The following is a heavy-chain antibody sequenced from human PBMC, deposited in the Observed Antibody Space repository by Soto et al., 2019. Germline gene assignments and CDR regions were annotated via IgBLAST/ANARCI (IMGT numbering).Heavy chain of an antibody. CDR1: GYTFTSYG. Sequence: GASVKVSCKASGYTFTSYGISWVRQAPGQGLEWMGWISAYNVNTNYAQKLQGRVTMTTDTSTRTACLELRSLSFDDTAVYYCARVTSVGATFDPWGQGTLVTVSS. CDR2: ISAYNVNT. J-gene: IGHJ5*02. D-gene: IGHD1-26*01. CDR3: ARVTSVGATFDP. V-gene: IGHV1-18*01.